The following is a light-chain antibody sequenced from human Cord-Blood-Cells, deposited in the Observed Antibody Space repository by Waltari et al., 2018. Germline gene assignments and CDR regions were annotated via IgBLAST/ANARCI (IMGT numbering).Light chain of an antibody. V-gene: IGKV1-39*01. Sequence: DIQMTQSPSSLSASVGDRVTITCRASQSISSYLNWYQQKPGKAPKLLIYAASSLQSGVPSRFSGSESGTDFTLTISSLQPEDFATYYCQQSYSTPPYTFCQGTKLEIK. CDR3: QQSYSTPPYT. J-gene: IGKJ2*01. CDR2: AAS. CDR1: QSISSY.